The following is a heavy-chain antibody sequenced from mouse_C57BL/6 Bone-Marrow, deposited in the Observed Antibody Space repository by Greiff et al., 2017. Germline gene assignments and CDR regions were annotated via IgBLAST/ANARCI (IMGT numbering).Heavy chain of an antibody. CDR2: IWGGGST. CDR1: GFSLTSYG. CDR3: AKNYYGSSYPYYAMDY. Sequence: QVQLQQSGPGLVAPSQSLSITCTVSGFSLTSYGVDWVRQPPGKGLEWLGVIWGGGSTNYNSALMSRLSISKDNSKSQVFLKMNSLQTDDTAMYYCAKNYYGSSYPYYAMDYWGQGTSVTVSS. D-gene: IGHD1-1*01. V-gene: IGHV2-9*01. J-gene: IGHJ4*01.